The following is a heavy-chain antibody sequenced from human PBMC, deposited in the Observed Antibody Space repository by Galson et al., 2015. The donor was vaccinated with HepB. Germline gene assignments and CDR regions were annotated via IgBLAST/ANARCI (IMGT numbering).Heavy chain of an antibody. CDR2: ISSSSSYT. V-gene: IGHV3-11*06. J-gene: IGHJ4*02. D-gene: IGHD3-22*01. CDR1: GFTFSDYY. CDR3: ARVRYYYDSSGYYYPDY. Sequence: SLRLSCAASGFTFSDYYMSWIRQAPGKGLEWVSYISSSSSYTKYADSVKGRFTISRDNAKNSLYLQMNSLRAEDTAVYYCARVRYYYDSSGYYYPDYWGQGTLVTVSS.